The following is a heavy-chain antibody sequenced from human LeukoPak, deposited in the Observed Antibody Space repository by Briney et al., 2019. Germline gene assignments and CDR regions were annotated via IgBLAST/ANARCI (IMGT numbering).Heavy chain of an antibody. CDR1: GYTFTSYY. Sequence: ASVKVSCMASGYTFTSYYMHWVRQAPGQGLEWMGIINPSGGSTSYAQKFQGRVTMTRDTSTSTVYMELSSLRSEDTAVYYCARFTYYYGSGSPATLNYFDYWGQGTLVTVSS. J-gene: IGHJ4*02. CDR2: INPSGGST. D-gene: IGHD3-10*01. V-gene: IGHV1-46*01. CDR3: ARFTYYYGSGSPATLNYFDY.